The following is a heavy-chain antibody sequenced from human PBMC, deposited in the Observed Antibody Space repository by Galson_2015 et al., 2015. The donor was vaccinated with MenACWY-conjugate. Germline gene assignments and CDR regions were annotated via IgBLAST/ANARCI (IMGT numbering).Heavy chain of an antibody. V-gene: IGHV3-53*01. CDR2: IYSGGST. Sequence: SLRLSCAASGFTVSSNYMSWVRQAAGKGLEWVSIIYSGGSTYYADSVKGRFTISRDNSKNTLYLQMNSLRAEDTAVCYCARSYSGSAPLDYWGQGTLVTVSS. CDR1: GFTVSSNY. J-gene: IGHJ4*02. D-gene: IGHD1-26*01. CDR3: ARSYSGSAPLDY.